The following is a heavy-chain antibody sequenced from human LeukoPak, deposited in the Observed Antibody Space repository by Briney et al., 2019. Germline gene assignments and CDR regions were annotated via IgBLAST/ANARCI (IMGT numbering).Heavy chain of an antibody. CDR2: ISWNSGSI. V-gene: IGHV3-9*01. Sequence: GGSLRLSCAASGFTFDDYAMHWVRQAPGKGLEWVSGISWNSGSIGYADSVKGRFTISRDNAKNSLYLQMNSLRAEDTALYYCAAGGDYYDSSGYPSYFDYWGQGTLVTVSS. D-gene: IGHD3-22*01. CDR3: AAGGDYYDSSGYPSYFDY. J-gene: IGHJ4*02. CDR1: GFTFDDYA.